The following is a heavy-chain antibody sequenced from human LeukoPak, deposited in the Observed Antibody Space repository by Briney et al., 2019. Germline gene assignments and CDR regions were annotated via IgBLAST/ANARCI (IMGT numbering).Heavy chain of an antibody. D-gene: IGHD3-16*02. CDR1: GFTFSSYS. J-gene: IGHJ3*02. V-gene: IGHV3-21*01. Sequence: GGSLRLSCAASGFTFSSYSMSWVRQASGKGLEWVSSISSSSSYIYYADSVKGRFTISRDNAKNSLYLQMNSLRAEDTAVYYCARVPAGVIGMKDAFDIWGQGTMVTVSS. CDR3: ARVPAGVIGMKDAFDI. CDR2: ISSSSSYI.